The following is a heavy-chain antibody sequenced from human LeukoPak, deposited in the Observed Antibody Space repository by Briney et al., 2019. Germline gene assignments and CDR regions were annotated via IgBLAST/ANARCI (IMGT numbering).Heavy chain of an antibody. Sequence: PGGSLRLSCAASGFTVSSKYMSWVRQTPGKGLQWVALIYSSGDTYTADSVKGRFTISRDNAKNSLFLQMNSLRGDDTAIYYCARHLAGDSLYRHFDYWGQGTLVTVSS. CDR1: GFTVSSKY. CDR3: ARHLAGDSLYRHFDY. J-gene: IGHJ4*02. D-gene: IGHD5/OR15-5a*01. CDR2: IYSSGDT. V-gene: IGHV3-53*01.